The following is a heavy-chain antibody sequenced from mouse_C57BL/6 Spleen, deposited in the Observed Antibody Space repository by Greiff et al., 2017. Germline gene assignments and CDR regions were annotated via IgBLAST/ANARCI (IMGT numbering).Heavy chain of an antibody. Sequence: DVKLVESGGGLVKPGGSLKLSCAASGFTFSDYRMHWVRQAPEKGLEWVAYISSGSSTIYYADTVKGRFTISRDNAKNTLFLQMTSLRSEDTAMYYCARDYGNSLYAMDYWGQGTSVTVSS. V-gene: IGHV5-17*01. D-gene: IGHD2-1*01. CDR1: GFTFSDYR. J-gene: IGHJ4*01. CDR2: ISSGSSTI. CDR3: ARDYGNSLYAMDY.